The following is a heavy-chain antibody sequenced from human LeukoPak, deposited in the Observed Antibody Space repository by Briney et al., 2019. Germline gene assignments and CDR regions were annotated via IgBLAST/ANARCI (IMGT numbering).Heavy chain of an antibody. J-gene: IGHJ6*02. D-gene: IGHD6-13*01. V-gene: IGHV1-46*04. CDR3: ARARGSAADGYGMDV. CDR1: GYTFTNYY. Sequence: ASVKVSCTASGYTFTNYYIYWVRQAPGQGLEWIGTINPRDGRATNAQRLKGRATMTSDTSTSTVYMELKSLRSEDTAMYYCARARGSAADGYGMDVWGQGTTVTVTS. CDR2: INPRDGRA.